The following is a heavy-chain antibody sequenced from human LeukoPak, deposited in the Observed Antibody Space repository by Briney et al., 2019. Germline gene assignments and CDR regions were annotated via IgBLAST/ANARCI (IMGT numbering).Heavy chain of an antibody. Sequence: QSGGSLRLSCAASGFTFSSYAMSWVRQAPGKGLEWVSAISGSGTSISDSGTYYPDSVKGRFTISRDNSKNTLYLQMNSLRAEDTAVYYCARTVPAAISAYYYYGMDVWGQGTTVTVSS. CDR3: ARTVPAAISAYYYYGMDV. V-gene: IGHV3-23*01. CDR2: ISGSGTSISDSGT. CDR1: GFTFSSYA. J-gene: IGHJ6*02. D-gene: IGHD2-2*02.